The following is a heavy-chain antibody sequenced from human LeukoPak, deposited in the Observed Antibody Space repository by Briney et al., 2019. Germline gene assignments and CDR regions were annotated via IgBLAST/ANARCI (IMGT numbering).Heavy chain of an antibody. Sequence: PSETLSLPCTVSGGSISSYYWSWIRQPPGKGLEWIGYIYYSGSTNYNPSLKSRVTISVDTSKNQFSLKLSSVTAADTAVYYCARDPGVVARYYFDYWGQGTLVTVSS. CDR3: ARDPGVVARYYFDY. D-gene: IGHD2-15*01. CDR2: IYYSGST. J-gene: IGHJ4*02. CDR1: GGSISSYY. V-gene: IGHV4-59*01.